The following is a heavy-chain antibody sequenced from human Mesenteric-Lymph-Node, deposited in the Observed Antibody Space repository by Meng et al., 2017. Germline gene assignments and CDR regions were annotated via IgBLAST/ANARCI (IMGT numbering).Heavy chain of an antibody. CDR1: GFTFSDYA. J-gene: IGHJ4*02. CDR3: ARDDGYYGSGSYGGDY. V-gene: IGHV3-23*01. D-gene: IGHD3-10*01. Sequence: GESLKISCAASGFTFSDYAMSWVRQAPGKGLEWVSGLDYRGSGTYYADSVKGRFSISRDNSKNTLFLQMDSLRAEDTAVYYCARDDGYYGSGSYGGDYWGQGTLVTVSS. CDR2: LDYRGSGT.